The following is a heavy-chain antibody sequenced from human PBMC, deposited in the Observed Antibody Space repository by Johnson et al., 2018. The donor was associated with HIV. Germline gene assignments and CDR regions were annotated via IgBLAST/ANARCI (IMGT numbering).Heavy chain of an antibody. Sequence: EVQLVESGGGLMQPGGSLRLSCVASGFTVSNNFMSWVRQAPGKGLEWVSVIYSGGRTYYTDSVKGRFTISRDTSKNTLYLQMNSLRVADTAVYYCARDPINPDGRGPDACDVWGQGTVVTVSS. CDR2: IYSGGRT. D-gene: IGHD1-26*01. CDR3: ARDPINPDGRGPDACDV. CDR1: GFTVSNNF. J-gene: IGHJ3*01. V-gene: IGHV3-53*01.